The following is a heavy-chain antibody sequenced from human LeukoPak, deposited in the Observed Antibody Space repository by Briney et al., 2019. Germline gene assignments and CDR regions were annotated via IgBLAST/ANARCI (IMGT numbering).Heavy chain of an antibody. CDR1: GYTFTSYY. D-gene: IGHD3-10*01. Sequence: LGASVKVSCKASGYTFTSYYMHWVRQAPGQGLEWMGIINPSGGSTSYAQKFQGRVTMTRDMSTSTVYMELSSLRSDDTAVYYCARDYYSNALGVDWGQGTLVTVSS. V-gene: IGHV1-46*01. CDR2: INPSGGST. CDR3: ARDYYSNALGVD. J-gene: IGHJ4*02.